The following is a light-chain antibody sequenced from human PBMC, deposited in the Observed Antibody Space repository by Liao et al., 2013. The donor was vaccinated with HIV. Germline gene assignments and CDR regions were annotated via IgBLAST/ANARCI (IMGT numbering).Light chain of an antibody. Sequence: SYELTQPPSVSVAPGKTARITCGGNNIGSKSVHWYQQKPGQAPVLVIYYDNDRPSGIPERFSGSNSGNTATLTISGVEAGDEADYYCQVWDSGSDSYVFGSGTKVTVL. V-gene: IGLV3-21*04. CDR2: YDN. CDR1: NIGSKS. CDR3: QVWDSGSDSYV. J-gene: IGLJ1*01.